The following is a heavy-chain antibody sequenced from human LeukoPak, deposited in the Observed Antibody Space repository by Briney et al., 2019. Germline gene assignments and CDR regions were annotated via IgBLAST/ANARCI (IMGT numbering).Heavy chain of an antibody. J-gene: IGHJ2*01. CDR2: IYHSGNT. Sequence: SETLSLTCTVSGGSISSGGFYWTWIRQPPGKGLEWIGNIYHSGNTFYNPSLKSRVTISVDRSKNHFYLKLTSVAAADTARYYCASKALGHFDLWGRGTLVTVSS. V-gene: IGHV4-30-2*01. CDR3: ASKALGHFDL. D-gene: IGHD1-26*01. CDR1: GGSISSGGFY.